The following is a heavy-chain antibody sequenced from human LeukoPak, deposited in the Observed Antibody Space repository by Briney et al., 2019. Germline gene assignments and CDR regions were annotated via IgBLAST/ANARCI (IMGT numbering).Heavy chain of an antibody. D-gene: IGHD2-15*01. CDR3: AREGVVNGMNV. CDR2: ISGSGGST. CDR1: GFTFSSYA. J-gene: IGHJ6*02. Sequence: GGSLRLSCAASGFTFSSYAMSWVRQAPGKGLEWASAISGSGGSTYYADSVKGRFTISRDNSKNTLYLQMNSLRAEDTAVYHCAREGVVNGMNVWGQGTTVTVSS. V-gene: IGHV3-23*01.